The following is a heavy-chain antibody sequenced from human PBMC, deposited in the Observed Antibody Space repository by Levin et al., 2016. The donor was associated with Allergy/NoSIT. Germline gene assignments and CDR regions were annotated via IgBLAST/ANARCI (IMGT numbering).Heavy chain of an antibody. CDR2: IYYSGST. CDR3: ARDWTGDCYFDY. CDR1: GGSGGSMSSSNYY. Sequence: GSLRLSCTVSGGSGGSMSSSNYYWDWIRQPPGKGLEWIGSIYYSGSTYYNPSLKSRVTISIDTSKNQFSLRLSSVTAADTAVYYCARDWTGDCYFDYWGQGTLVTVSS. J-gene: IGHJ4*02. D-gene: IGHD3/OR15-3a*01. V-gene: IGHV4-39*07.